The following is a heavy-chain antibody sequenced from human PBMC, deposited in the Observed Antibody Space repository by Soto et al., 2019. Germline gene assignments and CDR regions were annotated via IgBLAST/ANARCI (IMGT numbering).Heavy chain of an antibody. CDR1: GFTFSSYA. CDR3: AKLGGMDV. J-gene: IGHJ6*02. D-gene: IGHD7-27*01. Sequence: DGTLRLSCAPSGFTFSSYAMRWYRQAPGKGLEWVSAISGSGGSTYYADSVKGGFTMSRDNSKNTLYLQMNSLRAEDTAVYYCAKLGGMDVCGQGTTVTVTS. CDR2: ISGSGGST. V-gene: IGHV3-23*01.